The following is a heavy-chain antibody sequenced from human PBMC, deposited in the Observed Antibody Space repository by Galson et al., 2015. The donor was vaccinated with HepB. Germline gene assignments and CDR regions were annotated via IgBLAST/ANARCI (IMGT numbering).Heavy chain of an antibody. Sequence: LILSCAASGFTFSSYGMHWVRQAPGKGLEWGAVIWYDGSNKYYADSVKGRFTISRDNSKNTLYLQMNSLRAEDTAVYYCARDQAYYYDSSGYYFGFDYWGQGTLVTVSS. CDR1: GFTFSSYG. V-gene: IGHV3-33*01. CDR3: ARDQAYYYDSSGYYFGFDY. D-gene: IGHD3-22*01. CDR2: IWYDGSNK. J-gene: IGHJ4*02.